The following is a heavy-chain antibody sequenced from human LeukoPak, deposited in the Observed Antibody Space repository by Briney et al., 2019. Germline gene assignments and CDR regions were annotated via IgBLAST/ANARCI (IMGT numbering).Heavy chain of an antibody. Sequence: PSETLSLTCTVSGGSISSSSYYWGWIRQPPGKGLEWIGSIYHSGSTYYNPSLKSRVTISVDTSKNQFSLKLSSVTAADTAVYYCARSYYGSGDPFPFDYWGQGTLVTVSS. V-gene: IGHV4-39*07. J-gene: IGHJ4*02. D-gene: IGHD3-10*01. CDR1: GGSISSSSYY. CDR3: ARSYYGSGDPFPFDY. CDR2: IYHSGST.